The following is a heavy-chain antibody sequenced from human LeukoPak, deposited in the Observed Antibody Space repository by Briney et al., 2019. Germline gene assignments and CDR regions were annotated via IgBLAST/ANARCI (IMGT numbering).Heavy chain of an antibody. V-gene: IGHV1-69*04. CDR1: GGTFSSYA. J-gene: IGHJ4*02. CDR2: IIPILGIA. Sequence: ASVKVSYKASGGTFSSYAISWVRQAPGQGLEWMGRIIPILGIANYAQKFQGRVTITADKSTSTAYMELSSLRSEDTAVYYCARSNNYSGYDTIWGQGTLVTVSS. CDR3: ARSNNYSGYDTI. D-gene: IGHD5-12*01.